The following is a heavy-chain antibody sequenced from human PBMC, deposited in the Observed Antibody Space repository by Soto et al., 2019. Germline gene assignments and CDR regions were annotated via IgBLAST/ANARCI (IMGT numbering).Heavy chain of an antibody. D-gene: IGHD5-12*01. J-gene: IGHJ5*02. CDR3: AKGGSGYSGYDSWFDP. V-gene: IGHV1-69*02. CDR1: GGTFSSYT. Sequence: SVKVSCKASGGTFSSYTISWVRQAPGQGLEWMGRIIPILGIANYAQKFQGRVTITADKSTSTAYMELSSLRSEDTAVYYCAKGGSGYSGYDSWFDPWGQGTLVTVSS. CDR2: IIPILGIA.